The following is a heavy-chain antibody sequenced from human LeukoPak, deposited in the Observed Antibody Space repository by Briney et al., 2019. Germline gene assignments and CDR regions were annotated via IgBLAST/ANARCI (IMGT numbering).Heavy chain of an antibody. CDR3: ASRGFSGSYFDY. D-gene: IGHD1-26*01. CDR1: GFTFSSYD. J-gene: IGHJ4*02. CDR2: ISGSGGST. V-gene: IGHV3-23*01. Sequence: GGSLRLSCAASGFTFSSYDMSWVRQAPGKGLEWVSVISGSGGSTYYADSVKGRFTISGDNSKNTLYLQMNSLRAEDTAVYYCASRGFSGSYFDYWGQGTLVTVSS.